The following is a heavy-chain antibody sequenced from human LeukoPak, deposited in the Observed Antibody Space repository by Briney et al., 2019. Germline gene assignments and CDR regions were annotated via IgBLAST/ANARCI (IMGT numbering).Heavy chain of an antibody. CDR3: ARADRGYCSGGSCYYY. CDR1: GFTVSSNY. J-gene: IGHJ4*02. V-gene: IGHV3-66*01. Sequence: PGGSLRLSCAASGFTVSSNYMSWVRQAPGKGLEWVSVIYSGGSTYYADSVKGRFTISRDNSKNTLYLQMNSLRAEDTAVYYCARADRGYCSGGSCYYYWGQGTLVAVSS. D-gene: IGHD2-15*01. CDR2: IYSGGST.